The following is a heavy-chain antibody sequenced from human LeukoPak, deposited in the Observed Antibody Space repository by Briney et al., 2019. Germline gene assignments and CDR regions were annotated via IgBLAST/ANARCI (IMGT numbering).Heavy chain of an antibody. CDR3: ASSQWEPGFDY. D-gene: IGHD1-26*01. CDR2: IYHSGST. Sequence: SETLSLTCTVSGYSISSGYYWGWIRQPPGKGLEWIGSIYHSGSTYYNPSLKSRVTISVDTSKNQFSLKLSSVTAADTAVYYCASSQWEPGFDYWGQGTLVTVSS. CDR1: GYSISSGYY. J-gene: IGHJ4*02. V-gene: IGHV4-38-2*02.